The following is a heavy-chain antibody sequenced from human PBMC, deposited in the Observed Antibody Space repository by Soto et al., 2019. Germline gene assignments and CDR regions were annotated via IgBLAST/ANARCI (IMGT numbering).Heavy chain of an antibody. CDR1: GFSLSTSGVG. J-gene: IGHJ3*02. CDR2: IYWDDDK. V-gene: IGHV2-5*02. D-gene: IGHD2-2*01. CDR3: AHSHIVVVPAARARKSDAFDI. Sequence: QITLKESGPTLVKPTQTLTLTCTFSGFSLSTSGVGVGWIRQPPGKALEWLALIYWDDDKRYSPSLKSRLTITKDTSKNQVVLTMTNMDPADTATYYCAHSHIVVVPAARARKSDAFDIWGQGTMVTVSS.